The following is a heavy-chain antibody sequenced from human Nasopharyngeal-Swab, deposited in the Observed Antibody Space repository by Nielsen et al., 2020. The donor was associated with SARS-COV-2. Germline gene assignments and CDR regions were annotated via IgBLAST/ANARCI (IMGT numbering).Heavy chain of an antibody. D-gene: IGHD4-23*01. J-gene: IGHJ3*02. CDR3: ASPKTFYGGNTGVDRAFDI. Sequence: WIRQPPGKGLEWVAVISYDGSNKYYADSVKGRFTISRDNSKNTLYLQMNSLRAGDTAVYYCASPKTFYGGNTGVDRAFDIWGQGTMVTVS. CDR2: ISYDGSNK. V-gene: IGHV3-30-3*01.